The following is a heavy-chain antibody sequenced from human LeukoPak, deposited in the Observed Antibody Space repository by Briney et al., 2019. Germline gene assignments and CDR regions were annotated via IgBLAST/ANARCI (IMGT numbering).Heavy chain of an antibody. V-gene: IGHV1-24*01. CDR3: ATGRFLEWSYYYYGMDV. J-gene: IGHJ6*02. D-gene: IGHD3-3*01. Sequence: ASVKVSCKASGGTFSSYAISWVRQAPGQGLEWMGGFDPEDGETIYAQKFQGRVTMTEDTSTDTAYMELSSLRSEDTAVYYCATGRFLEWSYYYYGMDVWGQGTTVTVSS. CDR1: GGTFSSYA. CDR2: FDPEDGET.